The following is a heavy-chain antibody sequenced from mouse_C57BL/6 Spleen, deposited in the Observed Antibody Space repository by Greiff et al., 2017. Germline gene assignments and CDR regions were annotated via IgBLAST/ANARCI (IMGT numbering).Heavy chain of an antibody. CDR2: IHPNSGST. Sequence: QVQLQQSGAELVKPGASVKLSCKASGYTFTSYWMHWVKQRPGQGLEWIGMIHPNSGSTNYNEKFKSKATLTVDKSSSTAYMQLSSLTSEDSAVYYCARWGIVTFDYWGLGTTLTVSS. V-gene: IGHV1-64*01. J-gene: IGHJ2*01. D-gene: IGHD2-5*01. CDR1: GYTFTSYW. CDR3: ARWGIVTFDY.